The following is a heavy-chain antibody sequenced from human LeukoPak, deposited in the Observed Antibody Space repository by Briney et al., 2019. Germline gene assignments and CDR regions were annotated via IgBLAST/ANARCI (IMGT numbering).Heavy chain of an antibody. V-gene: IGHV4-59*01. CDR1: VGSPHRSF. D-gene: IGHD3/OR15-3a*01. CDR3: GRRPAVDGPIDN. J-gene: IGHJ4*02. Sequence: SETLSLTRVLSVGSPHRSFWTWVRHPPGKGLEWIGRIYSSGTTDYSPSLKSRLTISIDTSKNQFSLRLASVTAADTAVYYCGRRPAVDGPIDNWGQGILVAVSS. CDR2: IYSSGTT.